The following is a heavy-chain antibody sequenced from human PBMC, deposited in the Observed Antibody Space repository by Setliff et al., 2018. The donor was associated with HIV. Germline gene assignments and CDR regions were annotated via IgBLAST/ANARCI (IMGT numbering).Heavy chain of an antibody. V-gene: IGHV1-46*01. CDR1: GYTFTSYY. J-gene: IGHJ6*03. Sequence: GASVKVSCKASGYTFTSYYMHWVRQAPGQGLEWMGVINPSGGSTSYAQKFQGRVTMTRDTSTSTVYMELSSRRSEDTAVYYCARPGGYYDSSGKDYYYYYMDVWGKGTTVTVSS. D-gene: IGHD3-22*01. CDR2: INPSGGST. CDR3: ARPGGYYDSSGKDYYYYYMDV.